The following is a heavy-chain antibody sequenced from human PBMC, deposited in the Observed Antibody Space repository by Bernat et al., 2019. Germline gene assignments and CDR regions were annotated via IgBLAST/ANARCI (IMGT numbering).Heavy chain of an antibody. Sequence: EVQLVETGGDLIQPGGSLRLSCAASGIIVSSNYMSWIRQAPGKGLEWVSVIYSGGRTYYADPVKGRFTISRDNSKNTVYLQMNSLRVDDTAVYYCARDSSPTTVTTFGDALDIWGQGTVVTVSS. CDR3: ARDSSPTTVTTFGDALDI. J-gene: IGHJ3*02. D-gene: IGHD3-16*01. CDR2: IYSGGRT. V-gene: IGHV3-53*05. CDR1: GIIVSSNY.